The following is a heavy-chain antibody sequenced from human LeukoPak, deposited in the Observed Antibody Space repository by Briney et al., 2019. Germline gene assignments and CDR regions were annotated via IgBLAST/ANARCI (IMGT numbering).Heavy chain of an antibody. Sequence: PGGSLRLSCAASGFTFSDYSMNWVRQAPGKGLEWVSYIGANSAIYYADSVKGRFTISRDNAKNSLSLQMNSLRDDDTAVYYCAREGYYGAFDIWGQGTVVTVSS. D-gene: IGHD3-10*01. J-gene: IGHJ3*02. CDR3: AREGYYGAFDI. CDR2: IGANSAI. V-gene: IGHV3-48*02. CDR1: GFTFSDYS.